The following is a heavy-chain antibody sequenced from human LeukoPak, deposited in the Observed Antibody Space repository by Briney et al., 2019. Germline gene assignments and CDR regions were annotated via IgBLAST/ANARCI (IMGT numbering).Heavy chain of an antibody. J-gene: IGHJ4*02. D-gene: IGHD1-7*01. V-gene: IGHV4-59*01. Sequence: SETLSLTCTVSGGSISSYYWNWIWQPPGKGLEWIGYIYYSGSTNYNPSLKSRVTISVDTSKNHFSLKVSSVTAADTAVYYCARGANYGEDYFDYWGQGTLVTVSS. CDR1: GGSISSYY. CDR3: ARGANYGEDYFDY. CDR2: IYYSGST.